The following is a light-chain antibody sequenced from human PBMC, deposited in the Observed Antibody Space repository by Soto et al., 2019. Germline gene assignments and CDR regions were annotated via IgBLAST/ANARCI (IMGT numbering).Light chain of an antibody. CDR3: LHPYNSPLT. CDR2: SAS. CDR1: QDIRND. Sequence: DIQMTQSPSSLSASVGDRVTITCRASQDIRNDLGWYQQKPGKAPKRLIFSASTLDSGGPSRFSGGGFGTDFSLTISSLQPVDFATYYYLHPYNSPLTLGGGTKVDI. J-gene: IGKJ4*01. V-gene: IGKV1-17*01.